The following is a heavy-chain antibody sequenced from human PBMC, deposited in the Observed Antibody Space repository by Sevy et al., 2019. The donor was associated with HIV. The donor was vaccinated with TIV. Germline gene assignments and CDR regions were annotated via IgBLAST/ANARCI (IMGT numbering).Heavy chain of an antibody. Sequence: GGSLRLSCAASGFTFSSYAMHWVRQAPGKGLEWVAVISYDGSNKYYADSVKGRFTISRDNSKNTLYLQMNSLRAEDTAVYYCAGDFRVVVAATLYYYYGMDVWGQGTTVTVSS. CDR1: GFTFSSYA. CDR2: ISYDGSNK. V-gene: IGHV3-30*04. D-gene: IGHD2-15*01. J-gene: IGHJ6*02. CDR3: AGDFRVVVAATLYYYYGMDV.